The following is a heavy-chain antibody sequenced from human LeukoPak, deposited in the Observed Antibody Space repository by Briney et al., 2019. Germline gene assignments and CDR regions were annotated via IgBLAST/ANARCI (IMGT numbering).Heavy chain of an antibody. CDR3: ARGGITGTTPLGY. V-gene: IGHV1-2*02. D-gene: IGHD1-7*01. J-gene: IGHJ4*02. CDR2: INPNSGGT. Sequence: ASVKVSCKASGYTFTGCYMHWVRQAPGQGLEWMGWINPNSGGTNYAQKFQGRVTMTRDTSISTAYMELSRLRSDDTAVYYCARGGITGTTPLGYWGQGTLVTVSS. CDR1: GYTFTGCY.